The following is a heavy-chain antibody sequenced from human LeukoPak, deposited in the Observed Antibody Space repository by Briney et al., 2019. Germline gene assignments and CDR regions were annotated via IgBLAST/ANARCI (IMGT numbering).Heavy chain of an antibody. CDR2: ISRSSSYI. Sequence: GGPLRLSCAASAFTFSSYSMNWVRHAPGQGPEWGSCISRSSSYIYYADSVKGRFTISRDNAKNSLYLQMNSLRAEDTAVYYCARDGIQLWWDYWGQGTLVTVSS. V-gene: IGHV3-21*01. J-gene: IGHJ4*02. D-gene: IGHD5-18*01. CDR3: ARDGIQLWWDY. CDR1: AFTFSSYS.